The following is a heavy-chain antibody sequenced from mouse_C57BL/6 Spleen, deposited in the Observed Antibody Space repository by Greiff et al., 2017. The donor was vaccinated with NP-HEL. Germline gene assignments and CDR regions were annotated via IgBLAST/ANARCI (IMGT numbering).Heavy chain of an antibody. CDR2: INPGSGGT. Sequence: VQLQQSGAELVRPGTSVKVSCKASGYAFTNYLIEWVKQRPGQGLEWIGVINPGSGGTNYNEKFKGKATLTSDKSSSTAYMQLSSLTSEDSAVYFCARDGSSYEGFDYWGQGTTLTVSS. CDR3: ARDGSSYEGFDY. V-gene: IGHV1-54*01. D-gene: IGHD1-1*01. CDR1: GYAFTNYL. J-gene: IGHJ2*01.